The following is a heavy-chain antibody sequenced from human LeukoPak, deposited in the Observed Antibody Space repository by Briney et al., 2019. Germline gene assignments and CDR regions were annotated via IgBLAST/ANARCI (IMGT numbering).Heavy chain of an antibody. CDR2: ISSSSSYI. CDR1: GFTFSSYT. J-gene: IGHJ6*02. Sequence: GGSLRLSCAASGFTFSSYTMNWVRQAPGKGLEWVSSISSSSSYIYYADSVKGRLTISRDNAKNSLYLQMNSLRAEDTAVYYCARDPTPRYCSGGSCYTHYGMDVWGQGTTVTVS. D-gene: IGHD2-15*01. V-gene: IGHV3-21*01. CDR3: ARDPTPRYCSGGSCYTHYGMDV.